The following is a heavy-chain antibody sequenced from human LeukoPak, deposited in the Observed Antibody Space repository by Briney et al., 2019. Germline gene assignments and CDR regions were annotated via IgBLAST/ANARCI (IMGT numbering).Heavy chain of an antibody. CDR2: IYYSGST. CDR1: GGSISSYY. CDR3: ARVDYCSSTSCYRIDP. Sequence: SETLSLTCTVSGGSISSYYWSWIRQPPGKGLERIGYIYYSGSTNYNPSLKSRVTISVDTSKNQFSLKLSSVTAADTAVYYCARVDYCSSTSCYRIDPWGQGTLVTVSS. V-gene: IGHV4-59*01. J-gene: IGHJ5*02. D-gene: IGHD2-2*01.